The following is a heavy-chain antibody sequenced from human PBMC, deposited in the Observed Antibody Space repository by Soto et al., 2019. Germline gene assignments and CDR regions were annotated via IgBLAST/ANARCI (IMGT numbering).Heavy chain of an antibody. D-gene: IGHD3-22*01. CDR1: GGSFSGYY. Sequence: PSETLSLTCAVYGGSFSGYYWSWIRQPPGKGLEWIGEIDHSGSTNYNPSLKSRVTISVDTSKNQFSLKLSSVTAADTAVYYCARLPYYYDSSGPYYYYGMDVWGQGTTVTVSS. V-gene: IGHV4-34*01. CDR3: ARLPYYYDSSGPYYYYGMDV. CDR2: IDHSGST. J-gene: IGHJ6*02.